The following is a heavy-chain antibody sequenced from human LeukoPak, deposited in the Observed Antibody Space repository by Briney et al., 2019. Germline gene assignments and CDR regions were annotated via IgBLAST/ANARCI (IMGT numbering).Heavy chain of an antibody. V-gene: IGHV1-18*01. J-gene: IGHJ4*02. CDR3: ARDRPDIVATTYYFVY. D-gene: IGHD5-12*01. CDR1: GYTFTSYG. Sequence: ASVKVSCKASGYTFTSYGISWVRQAPGQGLEWMGWISTYNGNTNYAQRVQGRVTMTTDTSTSTAYMELRSLRSDDTAVYYCARDRPDIVATTYYFVYWGQGTLVSVSS. CDR2: ISTYNGNT.